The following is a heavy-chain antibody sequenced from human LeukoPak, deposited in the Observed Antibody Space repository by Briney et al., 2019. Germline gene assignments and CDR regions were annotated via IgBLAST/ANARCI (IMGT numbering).Heavy chain of an antibody. CDR2: IYYSGST. V-gene: IGHV4-59*12. D-gene: IGHD6-19*01. Sequence: PSETLSLTCTVSGGSISSYYWSWIRQPPGKGLEWIGYIYYSGSTKYNSSLKSRVTISVDKSKNQFSLNLSSVTAADTAFYYCARVPAVAGFLYAFDIWGQGTMVTVSS. J-gene: IGHJ3*02. CDR3: ARVPAVAGFLYAFDI. CDR1: GGSISSYY.